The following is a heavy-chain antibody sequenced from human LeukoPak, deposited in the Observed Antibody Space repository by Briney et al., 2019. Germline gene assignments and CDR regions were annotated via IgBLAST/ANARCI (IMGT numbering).Heavy chain of an antibody. J-gene: IGHJ4*02. CDR1: GGSFSGYY. D-gene: IGHD3-10*01. CDR2: INHSGST. Sequence: PSETLSPTCAVYGGSFSGYYWSWIRQPPGKGLEWIGEINHSGSTNYNPSLKSRVTISVDTSKNQFSLKLSSVTAADTAVYYCARVYRRNYYGSGAPFDYWGQGTLVTVSS. V-gene: IGHV4-34*01. CDR3: ARVYRRNYYGSGAPFDY.